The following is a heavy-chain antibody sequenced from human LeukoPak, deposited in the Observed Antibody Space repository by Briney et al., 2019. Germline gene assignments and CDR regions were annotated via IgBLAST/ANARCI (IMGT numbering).Heavy chain of an antibody. V-gene: IGHV3-23*01. Sequence: PGGSLRLSCAASGFTFSSYAMSWVRQAPGKGLEWVSAISGSGGSTYYADSVKGRFTISRDNSKNTLYLQMNSLRAEDTAVYYCAKDRRYDFWSGYYPYWGQGTLVTVSS. CDR2: ISGSGGST. J-gene: IGHJ4*02. CDR3: AKDRRYDFWSGYYPY. CDR1: GFTFSSYA. D-gene: IGHD3-3*01.